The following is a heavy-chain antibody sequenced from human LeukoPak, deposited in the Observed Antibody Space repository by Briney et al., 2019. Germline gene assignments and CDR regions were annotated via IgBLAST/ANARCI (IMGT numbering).Heavy chain of an antibody. CDR1: GGSFSGYY. V-gene: IGHV4-34*01. CDR2: INHSGST. CDR3: ARDSEMATIIGYYWYFDL. Sequence: PSETLSLTCAVYGGSFSGYYWSWIRQPPGKGLVWIGEINHSGSTNYNPSLKSRVTMSLDTSKNQVSLKLSSVTAADTAVYYCARDSEMATIIGYYWYFDLWGRGTLVTVSS. D-gene: IGHD5-24*01. J-gene: IGHJ2*01.